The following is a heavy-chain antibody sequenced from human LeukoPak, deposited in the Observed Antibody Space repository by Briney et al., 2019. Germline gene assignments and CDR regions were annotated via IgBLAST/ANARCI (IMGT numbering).Heavy chain of an antibody. V-gene: IGHV3-48*04. CDR2: ISSSSSTI. D-gene: IGHD2-2*01. J-gene: IGHJ4*02. Sequence: GGSLRLSCAASGFTYRSYSMNWVRQAPGKGLEWVSYISSSSSTIYYAVSVKGRFTIYRANAKNSLYLQMNSLRAEDTAVYYCARLVVVPAAGWGQGTLVTVSS. CDR1: GFTYRSYS. CDR3: ARLVVVPAAG.